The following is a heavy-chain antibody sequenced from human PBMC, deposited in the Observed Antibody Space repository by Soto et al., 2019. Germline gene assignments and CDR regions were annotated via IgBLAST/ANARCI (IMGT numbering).Heavy chain of an antibody. CDR1: GFAFSTYW. CDR2: IKQDGSEK. CDR3: ARDPSIVATMGSIYYYYGMDV. V-gene: IGHV3-7*01. D-gene: IGHD5-12*01. J-gene: IGHJ6*02. Sequence: GGSLRLSCAASGFAFSTYWMTWVRQAPGKGLEWVANIKQDGSEKYYVDSVKGRFTISRDNAKNSLYLQMNSLRAEDTAVYYCARDPSIVATMGSIYYYYGMDVRGQGTTVTVSS.